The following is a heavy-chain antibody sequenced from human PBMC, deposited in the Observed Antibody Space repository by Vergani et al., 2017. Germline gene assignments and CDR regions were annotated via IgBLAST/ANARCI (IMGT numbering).Heavy chain of an antibody. CDR3: ARDFLYCSSTSCYPDAFDI. V-gene: IGHV1-24*01. CDR1: GYTLTELS. J-gene: IGHJ3*02. Sequence: QVQLVQSGAEVKKPGASVKVSCKVSGYTLTELSMHWVRQAPGKGLEWMGGFDPEDGETIYAQKFQGRVTMTEDTSTDTAYMELSSLRSEDTAVYYCARDFLYCSSTSCYPDAFDIWGQGTMVTVSS. D-gene: IGHD2-2*01. CDR2: FDPEDGET.